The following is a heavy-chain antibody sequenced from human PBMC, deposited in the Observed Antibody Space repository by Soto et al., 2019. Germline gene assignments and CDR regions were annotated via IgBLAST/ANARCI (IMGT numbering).Heavy chain of an antibody. V-gene: IGHV3-23*01. CDR3: PQDRPITMVRAVSQNSFDP. J-gene: IGHJ5*02. Sequence: GGSLRLSCAASGFTVSSYAMSWVRQAPGKGLEWVSAISGSGGSTYYAHSVKGPFTTSRHNSKNTMYLQMNSLRAADTAVYYCPQDRPITMVRAVSQNSFDPWGQATLVTVSS. CDR1: GFTVSSYA. D-gene: IGHD3-10*01. CDR2: ISGSGGST.